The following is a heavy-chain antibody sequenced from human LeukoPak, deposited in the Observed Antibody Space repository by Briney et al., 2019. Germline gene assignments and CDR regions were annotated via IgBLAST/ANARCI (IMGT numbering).Heavy chain of an antibody. CDR3: ATHSSSYSYFDY. J-gene: IGHJ4*02. D-gene: IGHD3-22*01. Sequence: KPSETLSLTCTVSGGSISSYYWSWIRQPPGKGLEWIGYIYYSGSTYYNPSLKSRITMSVDTSKNQFSLKLSSVTAADTAVYYCATHSSSYSYFDYWGQGTLVTVSS. CDR2: IYYSGST. V-gene: IGHV4-30-4*01. CDR1: GGSISSYY.